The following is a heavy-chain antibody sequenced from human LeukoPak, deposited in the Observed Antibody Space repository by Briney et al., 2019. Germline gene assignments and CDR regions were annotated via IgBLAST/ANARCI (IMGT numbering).Heavy chain of an antibody. CDR2: MNPNSGNT. J-gene: IGHJ4*02. V-gene: IGHV1-8*01. CDR1: GYTFTSYD. CDR3: ARVWTMVRGVIGY. Sequence: ASVKVSCKASGYTFTSYDINWVRQATGQGLEWMGWMNPNSGNTGYAQKFQGRVTMTRNTSISTAYMELSSLRSEDTAVYYCARVWTMVRGVIGYWGQGTLVTVSS. D-gene: IGHD3-10*01.